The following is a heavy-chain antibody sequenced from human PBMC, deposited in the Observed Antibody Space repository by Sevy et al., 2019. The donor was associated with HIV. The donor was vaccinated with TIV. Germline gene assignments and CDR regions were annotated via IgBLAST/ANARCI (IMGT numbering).Heavy chain of an antibody. CDR2: IKQDGSKK. J-gene: IGHJ4*02. CDR3: ARLKLHYDPYYFDL. D-gene: IGHD3-16*01. V-gene: IGHV3-7*01. CDR1: GFTFSDYW. Sequence: GGSLRLSCAASGFTFSDYWMSWVRQAPEKGLEWVANIKQDGSKKYYVDSIKGRFIVSRDNAKKSLYLEMSSLRAEDTADYYCARLKLHYDPYYFDLWGQGTLVTVSS.